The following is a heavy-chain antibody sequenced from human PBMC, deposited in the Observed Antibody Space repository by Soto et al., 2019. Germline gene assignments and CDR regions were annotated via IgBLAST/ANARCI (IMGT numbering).Heavy chain of an antibody. J-gene: IGHJ5*01. CDR1: GGSLTNLY. CDR3: VIEGDSIDWFGGWCDS. V-gene: IGHV4-59*11. CDR2: IYYSGTT. Sequence: QVQLQESGPGLLKPSETLSLNCTVSGGSLTNLYWSWIRQSPGKGLEWIGFIYYSGTTNYNPSLKSRVTISIETSKHQFSLKLKSVGAADTAVYYCVIEGDSIDWFGGWCDSWGQGALVTVSS. D-gene: IGHD3-9*01.